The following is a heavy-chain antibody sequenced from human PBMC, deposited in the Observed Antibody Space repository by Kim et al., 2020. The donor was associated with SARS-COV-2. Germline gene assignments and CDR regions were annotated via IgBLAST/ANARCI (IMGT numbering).Heavy chain of an antibody. V-gene: IGHV3-9*01. CDR1: GFTFDDYA. CDR2: ISWNSGSI. CDR3: AKDGGSGWSEGAFDI. D-gene: IGHD6-19*01. J-gene: IGHJ3*02. Sequence: GGSLRLSCAASGFTFDDYAMHWVRQAPGKGLEWVSGISWNSGSIGYADSVKGRFTISRDNAKNSLYLQMNSLRAEDTALYYCAKDGGSGWSEGAFDIWGQGTMVTVSS.